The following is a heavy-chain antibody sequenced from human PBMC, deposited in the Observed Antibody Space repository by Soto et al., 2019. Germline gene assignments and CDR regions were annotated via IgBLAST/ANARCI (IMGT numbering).Heavy chain of an antibody. CDR2: IRSKAYGGTT. CDR3: TRDIAAAPTTYYYYMDV. CDR1: GFTFGDYA. J-gene: IGHJ6*03. V-gene: IGHV3-49*03. Sequence: GGSLRLSCTASGFTFGDYAMSWFRQAPGKGLEWVGFIRSKAYGGTTEYAASVKGRFTISRDDSKSIAYLQMNSLKTEDTAVYYCTRDIAAAPTTYYYYMDVWGKGTTVTVSS. D-gene: IGHD6-13*01.